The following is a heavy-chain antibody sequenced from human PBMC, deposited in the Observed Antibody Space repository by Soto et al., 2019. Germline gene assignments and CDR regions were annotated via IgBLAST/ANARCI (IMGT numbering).Heavy chain of an antibody. CDR2: IDGRGDTI. V-gene: IGHV3-23*01. CDR3: TKNLDATSWYYFDY. D-gene: IGHD2-2*01. CDR1: GFTFTDYV. J-gene: IGHJ4*02. Sequence: GGPRRLSCATSGFTFTDYVMTWVRQAPGKGLEWVSSIDGRGDTIYSADSVKGRLTISRDNSKNTLYLQMDSLRAEDTAMYYCTKNLDATSWYYFDYWGLGTLVTVAS.